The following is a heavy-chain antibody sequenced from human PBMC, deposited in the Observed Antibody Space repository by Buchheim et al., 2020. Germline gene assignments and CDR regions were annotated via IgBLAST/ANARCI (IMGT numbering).Heavy chain of an antibody. CDR1: GGSISKNNYY. CDR2: IYYSGST. CDR3: ARQDSSWPDY. Sequence: QLHLQESGPGLVKPSETLSLTCTVSGGSISKNNYYWAWIRQPPGKGLEWIGTIYYSGSTYYNPSLKSRVTISVDTSKIQVSLKLYSVTAADTAVYYCARQDSSWPDYWGQGAL. V-gene: IGHV4-39*01. D-gene: IGHD6-13*01. J-gene: IGHJ4*02.